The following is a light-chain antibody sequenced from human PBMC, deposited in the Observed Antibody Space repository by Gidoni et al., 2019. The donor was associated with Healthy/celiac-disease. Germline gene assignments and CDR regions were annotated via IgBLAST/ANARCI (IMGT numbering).Light chain of an antibody. CDR1: QSLLHSNGYIY. V-gene: IGKV2-28*01. CDR3: IQALQTRLT. J-gene: IGKJ4*01. CDR2: LVS. Sequence: DIVMTPSPLPLPVIPGEPASIYCRNSQSLLHSNGYIYLYWYLQKPGQSPQLLIYLVSNRASGVPDRFSGSGSGTDLTMKISRVEAEDVGVYYCIQALQTRLTFGGGTKVEIK.